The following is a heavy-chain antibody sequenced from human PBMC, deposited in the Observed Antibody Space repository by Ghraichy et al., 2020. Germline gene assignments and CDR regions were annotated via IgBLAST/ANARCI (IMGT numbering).Heavy chain of an antibody. J-gene: IGHJ4*02. D-gene: IGHD1-1*01. Sequence: SETLSLTCTVSGDSITSPGYYWSWIRQHPGEALEWIGYISYSGSTYFNPSLKSRLTISVDTSKNQFSLKLTSVTAADTAVYYCARGVPGYGTVQEYWGQGTLVTVSS. V-gene: IGHV4-31*03. CDR1: GDSITSPGYY. CDR3: ARGVPGYGTVQEY. CDR2: ISYSGST.